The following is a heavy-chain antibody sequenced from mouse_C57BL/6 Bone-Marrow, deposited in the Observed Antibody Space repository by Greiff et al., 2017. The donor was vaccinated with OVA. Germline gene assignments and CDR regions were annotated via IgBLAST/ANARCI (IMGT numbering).Heavy chain of an antibody. V-gene: IGHV5-4*01. J-gene: IGHJ3*01. CDR1: GFTFSSYA. D-gene: IGHD3-2*02. CDR3: ARDRRQLRSPFAY. Sequence: EVKLVESGGGLVKPGGSLKLSCAASGFTFSSYAMSWVRQTPEKRLEWVATISDGGSYTYYPDNVKGRFTISRDNAKNNLYLQMSHLKSEDTAMDYCARDRRQLRSPFAYWGQGTLVTVSA. CDR2: ISDGGSYT.